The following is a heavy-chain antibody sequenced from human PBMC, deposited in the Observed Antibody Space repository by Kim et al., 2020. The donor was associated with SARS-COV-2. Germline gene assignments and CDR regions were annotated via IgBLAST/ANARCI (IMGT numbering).Heavy chain of an antibody. V-gene: IGHV5-10-1*01. CDR2: IDPSDSYT. Sequence: GESLKISCKGSGYSFTSYWISWVRQMPGKGLEWMGRIDPSDSYTNYSPSFQGNVTISADKSISTAYLQWSSLKASHTAMYYCARFREVPAALYVGMDVWGQGTTVTVSS. D-gene: IGHD2-2*01. CDR1: GYSFTSYW. CDR3: ARFREVPAALYVGMDV. J-gene: IGHJ6*02.